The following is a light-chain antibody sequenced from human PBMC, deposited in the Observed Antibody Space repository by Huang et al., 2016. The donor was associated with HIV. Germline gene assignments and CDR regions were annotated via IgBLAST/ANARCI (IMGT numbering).Light chain of an antibody. V-gene: IGKV1-33*01. J-gene: IGKJ2*01. Sequence: DIQMTQSPSSLSASVGDSVTITCQASQDIGNSLNWYQQKPGKAPKLLIDDASNLQTGDQSRFSGSGAGTDLTFTISSLEPEDIATYYCQQYENLYTCGQGTKLEIK. CDR1: QDIGNS. CDR3: QQYENLYT. CDR2: DAS.